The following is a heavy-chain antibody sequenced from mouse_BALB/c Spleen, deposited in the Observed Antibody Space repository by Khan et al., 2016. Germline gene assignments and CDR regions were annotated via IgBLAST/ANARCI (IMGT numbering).Heavy chain of an antibody. V-gene: IGHV14-3*02. D-gene: IGHD4-1*01. CDR1: GFNIKDTY. CDR2: IDPANGNT. Sequence: VRLQQSGAELVKPGTSVKLSCTASGFNIKDTYMHWVKQRPEQGLEWIGRIDPANGNTKYDPKFQGKATITADTSSNTAYLQLSSLTSEDTAVYYCANWDWFAYWGQGTLVTVSA. CDR3: ANWDWFAY. J-gene: IGHJ3*01.